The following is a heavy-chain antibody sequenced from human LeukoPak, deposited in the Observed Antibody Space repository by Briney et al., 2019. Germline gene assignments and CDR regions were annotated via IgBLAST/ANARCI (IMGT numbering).Heavy chain of an antibody. J-gene: IGHJ6*02. CDR3: TTAQPYYYYAMDV. V-gene: IGHV3-15*01. CDR2: LKSKTDGGTT. CDR1: GFTFNNAW. Sequence: TGGSLGLSCAASGFTFNNAWMNWVRQAPGKGLEWVGRLKSKTDGGTTDYAAPVRGRFTISRDDSKYTLYLQMNSLKTEDTAFYYCTTAQPYYYYAMDVWGQGTTVTVSS.